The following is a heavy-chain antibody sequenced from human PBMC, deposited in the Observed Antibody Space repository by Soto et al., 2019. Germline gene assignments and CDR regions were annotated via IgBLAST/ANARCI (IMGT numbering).Heavy chain of an antibody. CDR3: ASLFPTVTTGRDWFDP. J-gene: IGHJ5*02. D-gene: IGHD4-17*01. CDR1: GHTFTSYY. Sequence: GASVKVSCTASGHTFTSYYMHCVRQAPGQGLEWMGIINPSGGSTSYAQKFQGRVTMTRDTSTSTVYMELSSLRSEDTAVYYCASLFPTVTTGRDWFDPWGQGTLVTVSS. CDR2: INPSGGST. V-gene: IGHV1-46*03.